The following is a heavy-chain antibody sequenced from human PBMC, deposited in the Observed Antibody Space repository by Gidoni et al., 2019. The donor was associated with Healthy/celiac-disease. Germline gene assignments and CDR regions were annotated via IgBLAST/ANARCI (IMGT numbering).Heavy chain of an antibody. D-gene: IGHD5-12*01. V-gene: IGHV3-74*01. Sequence: EVQLVESGGGLVQPGGSLRLSCAASGFTFSSYWMHWVRQAPGKGLVWVSRINSDGSSTSYADSVKGRFTIARDNAKNTLYLQMNSLRAEDTAVYYCARAYSGYDFNYYYMDVWGKGTTVTVSS. CDR2: INSDGSST. J-gene: IGHJ6*03. CDR3: ARAYSGYDFNYYYMDV. CDR1: GFTFSSYW.